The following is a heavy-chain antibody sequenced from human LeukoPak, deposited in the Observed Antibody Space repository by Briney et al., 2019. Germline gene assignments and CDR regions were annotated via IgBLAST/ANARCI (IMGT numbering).Heavy chain of an antibody. J-gene: IGHJ4*02. CDR2: ISYDGGNK. D-gene: IGHD2-15*01. CDR3: VRTDCTGGSCYPNFDY. CDR1: GFTFSNYA. Sequence: GGSLRLSCAASGFTFSNYAMHWVRQAPGKGLEWVAVISYDGGNKYYADSVKGRFTISRDNSKNTLYLQMNSLRPEDTGVYYCVRTDCTGGSCYPNFDYWGQGTLVTVSS. V-gene: IGHV3-30*01.